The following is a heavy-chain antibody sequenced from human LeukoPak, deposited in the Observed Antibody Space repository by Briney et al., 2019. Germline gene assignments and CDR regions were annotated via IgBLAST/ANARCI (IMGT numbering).Heavy chain of an antibody. Sequence: SQTLSLTCTVSGASIRSGDFYWSWIRQPPGKGLEWIGYIYDSGSTYYNPSLKSRITISVDTSENRFSLKLSSVTATDTAVYYCARDCSGGSCYGAFDIWGQGTMVTVSS. D-gene: IGHD2-15*01. V-gene: IGHV4-30-4*01. CDR3: ARDCSGGSCYGAFDI. CDR2: IYDSGST. J-gene: IGHJ3*02. CDR1: GASIRSGDFY.